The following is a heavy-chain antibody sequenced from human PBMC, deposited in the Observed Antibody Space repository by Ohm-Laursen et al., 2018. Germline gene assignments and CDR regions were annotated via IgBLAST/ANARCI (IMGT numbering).Heavy chain of an antibody. D-gene: IGHD1-7*01. CDR3: AKGGHWNYHYFDS. Sequence: SLRLSCAASGFTFSSYGMHWVRQAPGKGLEWVAVISYDGSNKYYADSVKGRFTISRDNSKDTLYLQMSRLIPEDTAVYYCAKGGHWNYHYFDSWGQGTLVTVSS. CDR1: GFTFSSYG. V-gene: IGHV3-30*18. CDR2: ISYDGSNK. J-gene: IGHJ4*02.